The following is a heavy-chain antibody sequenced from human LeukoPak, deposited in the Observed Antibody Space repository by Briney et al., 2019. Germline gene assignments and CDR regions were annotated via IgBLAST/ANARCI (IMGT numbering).Heavy chain of an antibody. J-gene: IGHJ4*02. CDR3: ARDQIAVAGFDY. CDR2: INHSGST. CDR1: GGSFSGYY. Sequence: KTSETLSLTCAVYGGSFSGYYWSWIRQPPGKGLEWIGEINHSGSTNYNPSLKSRVTISVDTSKNQFSLKLSSVTAADTAVYYCARDQIAVAGFDYWGQGTLVTVSS. D-gene: IGHD6-19*01. V-gene: IGHV4-34*01.